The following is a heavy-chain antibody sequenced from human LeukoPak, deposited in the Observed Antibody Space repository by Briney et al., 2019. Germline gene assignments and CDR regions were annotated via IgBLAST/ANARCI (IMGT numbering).Heavy chain of an antibody. J-gene: IGHJ4*02. V-gene: IGHV1-69*04. Sequence: EASVTVSFTASGGTFIIYAISWGRQAPGQGVEGMGRIIPILAIANYAQTFPGRVTITADKSTSTAYMELSSLRSEDTAVYYCARDHYDSSGYYYFDYWGQGTLVTVSS. CDR1: GGTFIIYA. CDR3: ARDHYDSSGYYYFDY. D-gene: IGHD3-22*01. CDR2: IIPILAIA.